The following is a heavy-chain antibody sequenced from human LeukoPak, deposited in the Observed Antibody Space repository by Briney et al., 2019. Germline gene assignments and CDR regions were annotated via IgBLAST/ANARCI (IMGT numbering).Heavy chain of an antibody. D-gene: IGHD3-22*01. CDR1: GGSISSSSYY. Sequence: SETLSLTCTVSGGSISSSSYYWGWIRQPPGKGLEWIGSIYYRGSTYYNPSLKSRVTISVDTSKNQFSLKLSSVAAADTAVYYCARLRYYDSSAYYYAFDYWGQGTLVTVSS. V-gene: IGHV4-39*01. CDR2: IYYRGST. CDR3: ARLRYYDSSAYYYAFDY. J-gene: IGHJ4*02.